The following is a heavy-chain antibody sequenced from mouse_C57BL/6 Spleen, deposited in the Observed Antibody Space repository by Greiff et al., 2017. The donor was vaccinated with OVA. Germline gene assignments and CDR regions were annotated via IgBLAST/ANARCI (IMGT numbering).Heavy chain of an antibody. CDR1: GYTFTSYW. D-gene: IGHD1-1*01. CDR3: AREDTTVVKDY. CDR2: IDPSDSYT. J-gene: IGHJ2*01. V-gene: IGHV1-69*01. Sequence: QVQLQQPGAELVMPGASVKLSCKASGYTFTSYWMHWVKQRPGQGLEWIGEIDPSDSYTNYNQKFKGKSTLTVDKSSSTAYMQLSSLTSEDSAVYYCAREDTTVVKDYWGQGTTLTVSS.